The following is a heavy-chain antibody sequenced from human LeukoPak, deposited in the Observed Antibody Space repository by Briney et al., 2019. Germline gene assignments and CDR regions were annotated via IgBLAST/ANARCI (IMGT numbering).Heavy chain of an antibody. CDR2: IYPGDSDT. CDR3: AKTRDGFLSGAFDI. D-gene: IGHD5-24*01. CDR1: GYSFTSYW. Sequence: GESLKISCKGSGYSFTSYWIGWVRQMPGKGLEWMGIIYPGDSDTRYSPTFQGQVTISGDKSIRTAYLQWSSLKASDTAIYYCAKTRDGFLSGAFDIWGRGTMVTVSS. V-gene: IGHV5-51*01. J-gene: IGHJ3*02.